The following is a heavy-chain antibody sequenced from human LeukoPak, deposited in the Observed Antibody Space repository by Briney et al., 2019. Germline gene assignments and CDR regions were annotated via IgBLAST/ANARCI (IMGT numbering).Heavy chain of an antibody. V-gene: IGHV4-39*01. J-gene: IGHJ3*02. CDR2: IYYSEST. Sequence: PSETLCLTCTVSSGSISSSSYYWGWIRQPPGKGLGWIGSIYYSESTYYSPSLKSRVTISVDTSKNQFSLKLSSVTAADTAVYYCARYRNEALFAFDIWGQGTMVTVSS. CDR1: SGSISSSSYY. CDR3: ARYRNEALFAFDI. D-gene: IGHD1-14*01.